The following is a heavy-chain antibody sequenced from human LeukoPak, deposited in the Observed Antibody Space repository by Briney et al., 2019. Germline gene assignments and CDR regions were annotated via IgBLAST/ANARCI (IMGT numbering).Heavy chain of an antibody. J-gene: IGHJ4*02. CDR3: PRGLKWFGELYDDLDY. Sequence: ASVKVSCKASGYTFTSYDINWVRQAPGQGLEWMGWMNPNSGNTGYAQKFQGSVTMTRDTSISTAYMELSSLRSEDTAVYYCPRGLKWFGELYDDLDYWGQGTLVTVSS. CDR1: GYTFTSYD. V-gene: IGHV1-8*01. D-gene: IGHD3-10*01. CDR2: MNPNSGNT.